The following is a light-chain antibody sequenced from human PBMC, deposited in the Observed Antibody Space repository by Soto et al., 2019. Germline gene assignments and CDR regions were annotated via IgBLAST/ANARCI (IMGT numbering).Light chain of an antibody. J-gene: IGLJ2*01. CDR3: ASWDGSRIADV. Sequence: QSVLTQPPSASGAPGQTVTISCSGSSSNIGNNNVFWYHQLPGTAPKLLIYENNQRPSGVPDRFSGSKSGTSASLAITGLQTEDEADYYCASWDGSRIADVFGGGTKLTVL. CDR2: ENN. CDR1: SSNIGNNN. V-gene: IGLV1-51*02.